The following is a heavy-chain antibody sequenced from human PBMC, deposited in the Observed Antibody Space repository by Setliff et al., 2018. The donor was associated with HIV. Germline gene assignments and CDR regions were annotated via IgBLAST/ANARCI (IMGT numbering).Heavy chain of an antibody. J-gene: IGHJ3*02. D-gene: IGHD3-10*01. CDR1: GFTFSRCW. CDR2: IKQGGSEK. V-gene: IGHV3-7*01. Sequence: GESLKISCVASGFTFSRCWMSWVRQAPGKGLEWVGNIKQGGSEKYYVDSVKGRFTISRDNAKNSLYLQMNSLRADDTAMYYCACPKEGYSGSGGAFQIWGQGTMVTVSS. CDR3: ACPKEGYSGSGGAFQI.